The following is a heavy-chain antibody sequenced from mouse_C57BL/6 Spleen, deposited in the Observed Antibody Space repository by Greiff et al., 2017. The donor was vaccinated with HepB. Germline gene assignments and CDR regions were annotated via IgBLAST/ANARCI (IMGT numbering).Heavy chain of an antibody. D-gene: IGHD2-1*01. V-gene: IGHV1-20*01. CDR3: ARKDGNLYYYAMDY. J-gene: IGHJ4*01. CDR2: INPYNGDT. CDR1: GYSFTGYF. Sequence: VQLQQSGPELVKPGDSVKISCKASGYSFTGYFMNWVMQSHGKSLEWIGRINPYNGDTFYNQKFKGKATLTVDKSSSTANMALRSLTSEDSAVYYCARKDGNLYYYAMDYWGQGTSVTVSS.